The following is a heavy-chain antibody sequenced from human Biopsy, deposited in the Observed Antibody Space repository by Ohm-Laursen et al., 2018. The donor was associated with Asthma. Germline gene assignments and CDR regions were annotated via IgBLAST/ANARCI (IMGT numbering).Heavy chain of an antibody. V-gene: IGHV3-9*01. D-gene: IGHD3-22*01. Sequence: SLRLSCAASGFSLDDCAMHWVRQAPGKGLEWVSSISWNSGNIDYAVSVKGRFTISRDNAKNSLYLQMQSLRPEDTAFYYCAKSADYYDGTDYLDFWGRGTLVTVSS. CDR3: AKSADYYDGTDYLDF. CDR1: GFSLDDCA. J-gene: IGHJ4*01. CDR2: ISWNSGNI.